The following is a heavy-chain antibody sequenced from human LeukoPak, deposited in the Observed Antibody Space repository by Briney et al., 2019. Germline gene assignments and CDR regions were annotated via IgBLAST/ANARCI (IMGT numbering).Heavy chain of an antibody. J-gene: IGHJ4*02. CDR1: GSSFNTYY. CDR3: ARDIVYLIDEDYG. V-gene: IGHV4-4*07. D-gene: IGHD4-17*01. CDR2: IHTSGSA. Sequence: PSETLSLTCSVSGSSFNTYYWSWIGQPAGKALEWIGRIHTSGSADYSPSLQSRVTISVDMSKKEFSLKLTSVTAADTAVYYCARDIVYLIDEDYGWGQGILVTVSS.